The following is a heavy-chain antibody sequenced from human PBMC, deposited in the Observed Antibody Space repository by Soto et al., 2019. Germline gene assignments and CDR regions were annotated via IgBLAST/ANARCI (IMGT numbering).Heavy chain of an antibody. J-gene: IGHJ4*02. CDR3: ARGARNYYYFDC. CDR1: GFTFSNYW. CDR2: INGDGSST. D-gene: IGHD1-7*01. V-gene: IGHV3-74*01. Sequence: EVQLVESGGGLVQPGGSLRLSCVASGFTFSNYWIHWVRQAPGKGLVWVSRINGDGSSTNYADSVKGQFTISRDNAKNTVYLHMNSLRVEDTAVYYCARGARNYYYFDCWGQGTLVTVSS.